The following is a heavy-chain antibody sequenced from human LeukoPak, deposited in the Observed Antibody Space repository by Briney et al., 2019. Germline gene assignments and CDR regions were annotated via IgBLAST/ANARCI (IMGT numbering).Heavy chain of an antibody. CDR1: GFTFSSYW. J-gene: IGHJ4*02. Sequence: GGSLRLSCAASGFTFSSYWMSWVRQAPGKGLEWVANIKQDGSEKYYVDSVKGRFTISRDNAKNSLYLQMNSLRAEDTAVYYCAREGAGWYYDSSGRGFGDYWGQGTLVTVSS. CDR3: AREGAGWYYDSSGRGFGDY. V-gene: IGHV3-7*01. D-gene: IGHD3-22*01. CDR2: IKQDGSEK.